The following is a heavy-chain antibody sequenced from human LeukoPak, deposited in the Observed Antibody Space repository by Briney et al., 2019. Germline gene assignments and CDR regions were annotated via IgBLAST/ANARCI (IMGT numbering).Heavy chain of an antibody. CDR2: IYTSGST. CDR1: GGSISSGSYY. J-gene: IGHJ5*02. CDR3: ARERWELLPGWFDP. Sequence: SETLSLTCTVSGGSISSGSYYCSWIRQPAGKGLEWIGRIYTSGSTNYNPSLKSRVTISVDTSKNQFSLKLSSVTAADTAVYYCARERWELLPGWFDPWGQGTPVTVSS. V-gene: IGHV4-61*02. D-gene: IGHD1-26*01.